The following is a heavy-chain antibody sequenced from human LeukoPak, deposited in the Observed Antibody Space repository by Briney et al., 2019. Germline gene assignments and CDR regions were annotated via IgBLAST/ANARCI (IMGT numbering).Heavy chain of an antibody. J-gene: IGHJ4*02. CDR3: ATSTDIVATIAWAFDY. D-gene: IGHD5-12*01. V-gene: IGHV3-30*03. CDR1: XXTFSSYG. Sequence: XVSXAASXXTFSSYGMHWVRQAPGKGLEGVAGISYDGSNKYYADSVKGRFTISRDNSKNTLYLQMNSLRAEDTAVYYCATSTDIVATIAWAFDYWGQGTLVTVSS. CDR2: ISYDGSNK.